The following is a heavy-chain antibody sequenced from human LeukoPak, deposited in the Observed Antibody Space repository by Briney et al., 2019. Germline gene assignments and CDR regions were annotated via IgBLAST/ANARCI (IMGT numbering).Heavy chain of an antibody. D-gene: IGHD1-26*01. V-gene: IGHV1-2*02. CDR1: GYTFTGYY. Sequence: ASVKVSCKASGYTFTGYYMHWVRQAPGQGLEWMGWINPDSGGTNYAQEFQGRVTMTRDTSISTAYMELSRLTSDDTAVYYCVRLQRHVGLDYWGQGTLVTVSS. J-gene: IGHJ4*02. CDR2: INPDSGGT. CDR3: VRLQRHVGLDY.